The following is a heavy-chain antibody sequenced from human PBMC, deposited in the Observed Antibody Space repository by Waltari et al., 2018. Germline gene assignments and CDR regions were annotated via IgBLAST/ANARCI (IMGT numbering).Heavy chain of an antibody. J-gene: IGHJ4*02. CDR1: GGSISRSSYY. D-gene: IGHD1-26*01. Sequence: QLQLQESGPGLVKPSETLSLTCTVSGGSISRSSYYWGWIRQPPGKGLEWIGSIYYSGSTYYNPSLKSRVTISVDTSKNQFSLKLSSVTAADTAVYYCARLRQLPYYFDYWGQGTLVTVSS. CDR2: IYYSGST. V-gene: IGHV4-39*01. CDR3: ARLRQLPYYFDY.